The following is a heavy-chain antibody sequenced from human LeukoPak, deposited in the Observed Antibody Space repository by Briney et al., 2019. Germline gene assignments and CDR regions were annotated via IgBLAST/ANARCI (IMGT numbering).Heavy chain of an antibody. Sequence: GGSLRLSCAASGFTVSSNYMSWVRQAPGKGLEWVSVIYSGANTYYADSVKGRFTISRDNSKNTLYLQMNSLRAEDTAVYYCARARGYSYGPLDYWGQGTLVTVSS. CDR3: ARARGYSYGPLDY. V-gene: IGHV3-53*01. CDR2: IYSGANT. CDR1: GFTVSSNY. J-gene: IGHJ4*02. D-gene: IGHD5-18*01.